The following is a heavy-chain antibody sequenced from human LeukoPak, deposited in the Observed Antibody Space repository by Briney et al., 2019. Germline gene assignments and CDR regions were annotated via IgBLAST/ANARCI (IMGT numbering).Heavy chain of an antibody. V-gene: IGHV4-59*01. Sequence: PSETLSLTCTVSGGSISSYYWSWIRRPPGRGLEWIAYLSHSGSSDSNPSLTSRVTTLVDTSKNQFSLKLTSVTAADTAVYYCARARDANAWYAFDIWGHGTMVTVSS. CDR1: GGSISSYY. CDR3: ARARDANAWYAFDI. D-gene: IGHD5-24*01. J-gene: IGHJ3*02. CDR2: LSHSGSS.